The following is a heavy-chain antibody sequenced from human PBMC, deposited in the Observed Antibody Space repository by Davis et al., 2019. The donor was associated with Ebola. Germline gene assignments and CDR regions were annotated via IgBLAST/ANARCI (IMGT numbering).Heavy chain of an antibody. Sequence: SETLSLTCAVYGGSFSGYYWSWIRQPPGKGLEWIGYIYYSGSTNYNPSLKSRVTISVDTSKNQFSLKLSSVTAADTAVYYCARTTPGAAPSLDYWGQGTLVTVSS. CDR1: GGSFSGYY. CDR2: IYYSGST. D-gene: IGHD6-13*01. J-gene: IGHJ4*02. V-gene: IGHV4-59*01. CDR3: ARTTPGAAPSLDY.